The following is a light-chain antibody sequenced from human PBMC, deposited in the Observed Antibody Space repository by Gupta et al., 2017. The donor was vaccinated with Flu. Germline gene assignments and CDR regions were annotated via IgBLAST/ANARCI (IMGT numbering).Light chain of an antibody. J-gene: IGLJ1*01. CDR3: AAWDDSLSTYV. CDR1: RSNIGSNT. V-gene: IGLV1-44*01. CDR2: DNN. Sequence: ISCSGSRSNIGSNTVNWYQQLPGTAPKFFIYDNNQRPSGVPDRFSGSKSGTSASLAISGLQSEDEADYYCAAWDDSLSTYVFGTGTKVTVL.